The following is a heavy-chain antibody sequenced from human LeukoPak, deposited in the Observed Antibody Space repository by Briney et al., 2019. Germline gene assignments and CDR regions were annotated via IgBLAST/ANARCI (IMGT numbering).Heavy chain of an antibody. Sequence: PGGSLRLSCAASGLTFSGYSMNWVRQAPGKGLEWVSYISSSGSTIYYADSVKGRFTISRDNAKNSLYLQMNSLRAEDTAVYYCARGKNWFDPWGQGTLVTVSS. CDR3: ARGKNWFDP. CDR2: ISSSGSTI. J-gene: IGHJ5*02. CDR1: GLTFSGYS. V-gene: IGHV3-48*04.